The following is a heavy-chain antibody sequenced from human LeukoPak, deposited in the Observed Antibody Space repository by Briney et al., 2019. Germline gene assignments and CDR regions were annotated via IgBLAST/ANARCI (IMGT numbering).Heavy chain of an antibody. CDR3: ARAGYSYGFSGNWWFDP. Sequence: SETLSLTCTVSGGSISSGDYYWSWIRQPPGKGLEWIGYIYYSGSTNYNPSLKSRVTISVDTSKNQFSLKLSSVTAADTAVYYCARAGYSYGFSGNWWFDPWGQGTLVTVSS. V-gene: IGHV4-61*08. D-gene: IGHD5-18*01. CDR2: IYYSGST. CDR1: GGSISSGDYY. J-gene: IGHJ5*02.